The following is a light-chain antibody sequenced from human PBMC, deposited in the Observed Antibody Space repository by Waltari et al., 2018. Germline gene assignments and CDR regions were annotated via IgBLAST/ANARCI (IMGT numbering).Light chain of an antibody. CDR3: GQGTHLPWT. Sequence: DVVMTQSPLSLPITPGQPASISCRSSQSLVHSNGNTYLSWYQQKPGQPPRRLIYEVSKQDSGVPDRFSGSGAGTLKISRVEAEDVGVYYCGQGTHLPWTFDQGTKVEIK. CDR2: EVS. V-gene: IGKV2-30*02. J-gene: IGKJ1*01. CDR1: QSLVHSNGNTY.